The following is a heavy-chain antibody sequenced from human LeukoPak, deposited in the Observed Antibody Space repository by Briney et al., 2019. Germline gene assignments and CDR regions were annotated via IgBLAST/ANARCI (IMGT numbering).Heavy chain of an antibody. CDR2: MNPNSGNT. Sequence: ASVKVSCKASGYTFTSYDINWVRQATGQGLEWMGWMNPNSGNTGYAQKFQGRVTMTRNTSISTAYMELSSLRSEDTAVYYCARGAVYYYDSSGRNFDYWGQGTLVTVSS. CDR3: ARGAVYYYDSSGRNFDY. J-gene: IGHJ4*02. D-gene: IGHD3-22*01. CDR1: GYTFTSYD. V-gene: IGHV1-8*01.